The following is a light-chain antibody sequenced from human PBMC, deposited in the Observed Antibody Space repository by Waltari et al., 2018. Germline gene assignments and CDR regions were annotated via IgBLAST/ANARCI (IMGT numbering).Light chain of an antibody. V-gene: IGLV2-14*01. J-gene: IGLJ3*02. Sequence: QSALTQPASVSGSPGQSITISCTGTRRDVGGYNYLTWYQQHPGKAPKPMIYHFTKRPSGVSNRFSGSKSGNTASLTISGLQAEDEADYYCSSYTSTSTLVFGGGTKLTVL. CDR2: HFT. CDR1: RRDVGGYNY. CDR3: SSYTSTSTLV.